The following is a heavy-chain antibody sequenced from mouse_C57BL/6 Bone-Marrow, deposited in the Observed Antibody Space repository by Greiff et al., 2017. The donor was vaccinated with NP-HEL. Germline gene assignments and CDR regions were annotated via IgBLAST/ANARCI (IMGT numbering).Heavy chain of an antibody. D-gene: IGHD1-1*01. CDR1: GYTFTEYT. CDR3: ARHEYHYGSSYDYYAMDY. Sequence: VKLQQSGAELVKPGASVKLSCKASGYTFTEYTIHWVKQRSGQGLEWIGWFYPGSGSIKYNEKFKDKATLTADKSSSTVYMELSRLTSEDSAVYFCARHEYHYGSSYDYYAMDYWGQGTSVTVSS. CDR2: FYPGSGSI. V-gene: IGHV1-62-2*01. J-gene: IGHJ4*01.